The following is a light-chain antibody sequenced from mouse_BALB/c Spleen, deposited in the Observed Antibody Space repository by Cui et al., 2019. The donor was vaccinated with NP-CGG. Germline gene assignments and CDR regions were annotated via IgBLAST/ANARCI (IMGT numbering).Light chain of an antibody. V-gene: IGLV1*01. J-gene: IGLJ1*01. CDR1: TGAVTTSNY. CDR2: GTN. Sequence: SVVTQEAEITTSPGETVTINFRSSTGAVTTSNYANWVQEKPDHLFTVLIGGTNNRAPGVPARFSGSLSGDKAALTITGAQTEDEAIYFCALWYSNHWVFGGGTKLTVL. CDR3: ALWYSNHWV.